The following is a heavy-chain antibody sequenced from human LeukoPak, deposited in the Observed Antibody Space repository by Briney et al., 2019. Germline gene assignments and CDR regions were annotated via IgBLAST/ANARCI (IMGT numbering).Heavy chain of an antibody. D-gene: IGHD3-10*01. CDR2: ISAYNGNT. J-gene: IGHJ5*02. Sequence: GASVKVSCKASGYTFTSYGISWVRQAPGQGLEWMGWISAYNGNTNYAQKLQGRVTMTTDTSTSTAYMELRSLRSDDTAVYYCARDLKPVLLWFGGPPIDNWFDPWGQGTLVTVSS. V-gene: IGHV1-18*01. CDR1: GYTFTSYG. CDR3: ARDLKPVLLWFGGPPIDNWFDP.